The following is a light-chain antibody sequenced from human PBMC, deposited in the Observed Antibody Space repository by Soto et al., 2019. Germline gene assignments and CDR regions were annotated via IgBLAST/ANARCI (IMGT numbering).Light chain of an antibody. CDR1: QSVTSSY. CDR3: QQCGSSPT. CDR2: GAS. Sequence: EIVLTQSPVTLSLSPGQRATLSCRASQSVTSSYLAWYQQKPGQPPRLLIYGASSRATGIPDRFSGSGSGTDFTLTIRRLEPEDFAVYYCQQCGSSPTFGQGTKVEIK. J-gene: IGKJ1*01. V-gene: IGKV3-20*01.